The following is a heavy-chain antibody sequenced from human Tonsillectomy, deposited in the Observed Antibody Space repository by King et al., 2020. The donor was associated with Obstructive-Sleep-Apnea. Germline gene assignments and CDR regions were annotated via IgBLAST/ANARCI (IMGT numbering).Heavy chain of an antibody. CDR2: IDPSDSYT. CDR3: ARPGPGYSSGWYYY. J-gene: IGHJ4*02. D-gene: IGHD6-19*01. CDR1: GYSFTSYW. V-gene: IGHV5-10-1*03. Sequence: VQLVESGAEVKKPGESLRISCKGSGYSFTSYWITWVRQMPGKGLEWMGRIDPSDSYTNYSPSFQGNVTIPADKSISTAYLQWSSLKASDTAMYYCARPGPGYSSGWYYYWGQGTLVTVSS.